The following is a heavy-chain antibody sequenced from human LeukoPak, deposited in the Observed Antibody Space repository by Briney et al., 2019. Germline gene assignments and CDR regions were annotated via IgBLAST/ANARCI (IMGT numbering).Heavy chain of an antibody. V-gene: IGHV3-23*03. Sequence: GGSLRLSCAASGFTFSSYAMHWVRQAPGKGLEWVSVIYSGGSTYYADSVKGRFTISRDNSKNTLYLQMNSLRAEDTAVYYCAKARLVGFLEWLNDYWGQGTLVTVSS. CDR2: IYSGGST. CDR1: GFTFSSYA. D-gene: IGHD3-3*02. CDR3: AKARLVGFLEWLNDY. J-gene: IGHJ4*02.